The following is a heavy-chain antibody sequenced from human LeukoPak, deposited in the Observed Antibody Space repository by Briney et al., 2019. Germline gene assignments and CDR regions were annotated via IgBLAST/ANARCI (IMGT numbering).Heavy chain of an antibody. CDR1: GYTFTDYY. D-gene: IGHD2-2*01. CDR2: INPNDGDT. V-gene: IGHV1-2*02. Sequence: APVKVSCKASGYTFTDYYMHWVRQAPGQGFEWMGWINPNDGDTNYAQKFQGRVTMTRDTSISTAHMEVSRLRSDDTAVYYCARANFLYCSSSTCLFDYWGQGTLVTVSS. CDR3: ARANFLYCSSSTCLFDY. J-gene: IGHJ4*02.